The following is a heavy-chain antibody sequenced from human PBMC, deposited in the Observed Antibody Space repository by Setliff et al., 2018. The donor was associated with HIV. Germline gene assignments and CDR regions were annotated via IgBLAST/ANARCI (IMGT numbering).Heavy chain of an antibody. CDR3: ATQTRYCSSTSCLDYYYYGMDV. V-gene: IGHV4-28*01. Sequence: NPSETLSLTCAVSGYSISSSHWWGWIRQPPGKGLEWIGYIYYSGSTNYNPSLKSRVTMSVDTSKNRFSLKLSSVTAADTAVYYCATQTRYCSSTSCLDYYYYGMDVWGRGTTVTVSS. CDR1: GYSISSSHW. J-gene: IGHJ6*02. CDR2: IYYSGST. D-gene: IGHD2-2*01.